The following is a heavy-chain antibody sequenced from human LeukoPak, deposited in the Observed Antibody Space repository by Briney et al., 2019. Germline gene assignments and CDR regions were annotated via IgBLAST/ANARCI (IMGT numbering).Heavy chain of an antibody. CDR1: GGSISGSSYY. CDR2: IYYSGST. J-gene: IGHJ6*03. CDR3: ARDKEGSSWYRAVYYYYYMDV. V-gene: IGHV4-39*07. D-gene: IGHD6-13*01. Sequence: SETLSLTCTVSGGSISGSSYYWGWIRQPPGKGLEWIGSIYYSGSTYYNPSLKSRVTISVDTSKNQFSLKLSSVTAADTAVYYCARDKEGSSWYRAVYYYYYMDVWGKGTTVTVSS.